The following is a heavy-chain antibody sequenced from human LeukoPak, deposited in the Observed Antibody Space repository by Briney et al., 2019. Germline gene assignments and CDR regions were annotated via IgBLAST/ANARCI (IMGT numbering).Heavy chain of an antibody. CDR1: GYSISSGYY. J-gene: IGHJ5*02. D-gene: IGHD1-26*01. CDR2: IYHSGST. CDR3: ARDQVGATTHNWFDP. Sequence: SETLSLTCTVSGYSISSGYYWGWIRQPPGKGLEWIGSIYHSGSTYYNPSLKSRVTISVDTSKNQFSLKLSSVTAADTAVYYCARDQVGATTHNWFDPWGQGTLVTVSS. V-gene: IGHV4-38-2*02.